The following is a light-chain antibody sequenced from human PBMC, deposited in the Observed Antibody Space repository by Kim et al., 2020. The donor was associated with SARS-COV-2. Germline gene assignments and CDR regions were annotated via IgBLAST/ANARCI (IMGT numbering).Light chain of an antibody. CDR1: SGSIASNY. CDR3: QSYDSSNHDV. V-gene: IGLV6-57*04. Sequence: NFMLTQPHSVSESPGKTVTISCTRSSGSIASNYVQWYQQRPGSAPTTVIYEDNQRPSGVPDRFSGSIDSSSNSASLTISGLKTEDEADYYCQSYDSSNHDVLGTGTKVT. J-gene: IGLJ1*01. CDR2: EDN.